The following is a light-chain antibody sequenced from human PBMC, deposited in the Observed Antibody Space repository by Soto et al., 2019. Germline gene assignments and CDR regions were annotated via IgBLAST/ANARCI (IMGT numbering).Light chain of an antibody. CDR3: QQSYSTPHT. CDR2: DAS. Sequence: DIQLTQSPSFLSASVGDRVTITCRASQGISSYLAWYQQKPGKAPKLLIYDASRLQSGVPSRFSGRGSGTDFTLTISSLQPEDFASYYCQQSYSTPHTFGQGTRLET. J-gene: IGKJ5*01. V-gene: IGKV1-39*01. CDR1: QGISSY.